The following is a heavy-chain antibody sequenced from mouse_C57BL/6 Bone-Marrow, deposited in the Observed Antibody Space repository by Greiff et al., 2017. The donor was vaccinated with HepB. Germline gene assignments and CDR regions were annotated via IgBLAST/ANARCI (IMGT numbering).Heavy chain of an antibody. Sequence: VHLVESGPGLVQPSQSLSITCTVSGFSLTSYGVHWVRQSPGKGLEWLGVIWRGGSTDYNAAFMSRLSITKDNSKSQVFFKMNSLQADDTAIYYCAKGYYYGSRYFDVWGTGTTVTVAS. CDR1: GFSLTSYG. CDR3: AKGYYYGSRYFDV. V-gene: IGHV2-5*01. CDR2: IWRGGST. D-gene: IGHD1-1*01. J-gene: IGHJ1*03.